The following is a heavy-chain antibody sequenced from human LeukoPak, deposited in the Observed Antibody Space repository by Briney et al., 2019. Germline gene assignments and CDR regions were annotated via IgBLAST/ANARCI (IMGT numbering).Heavy chain of an antibody. V-gene: IGHV3-23*01. CDR1: GFTLSRNA. Sequence: GGSLRLSCAASGFTLSRNAMNWVRQAPGKGLEWVASISGNGVGTYYADSVKGRLNISRDNSKNTLYLQMNSLRTEDTAVYHCAKDANYFDSGSYLIPFDFWGQGTLVTVSS. D-gene: IGHD3-22*01. CDR2: ISGNGVGT. J-gene: IGHJ4*02. CDR3: AKDANYFDSGSYLIPFDF.